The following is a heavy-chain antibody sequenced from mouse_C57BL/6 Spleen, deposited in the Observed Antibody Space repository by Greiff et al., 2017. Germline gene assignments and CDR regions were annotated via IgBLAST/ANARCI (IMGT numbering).Heavy chain of an antibody. CDR2: INPNNGGT. V-gene: IGHV1-18*01. Sequence: EVQLQQSGPELVKPGASVKIPCKASGYTFTDYNMDWVKQSHGKSLEWIGDINPNNGGTIYNQKFKGKATLTVDKSSRTAYMELRSLTSEDTAVYYCARRWSWDGAYWGQGTLVTVSA. CDR1: GYTFTDYN. CDR3: ARRWSWDGAY. D-gene: IGHD1-1*02. J-gene: IGHJ3*01.